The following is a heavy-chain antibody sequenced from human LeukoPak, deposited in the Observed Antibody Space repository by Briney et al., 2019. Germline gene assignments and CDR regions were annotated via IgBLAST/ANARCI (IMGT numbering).Heavy chain of an antibody. V-gene: IGHV3-33*01. Sequence: GGSLRLSCAASGFTFSSYGTHWVRQAPGKGLEWLAVIWYDGSNKYYADSAKGRFTISRDNSKNTLYLQMNSLRAEDTAVYYCARCGVDYYDSSGYYFSYFDYWGQGTLVTVSS. D-gene: IGHD3-22*01. CDR1: GFTFSSYG. CDR3: ARCGVDYYDSSGYYFSYFDY. J-gene: IGHJ4*02. CDR2: IWYDGSNK.